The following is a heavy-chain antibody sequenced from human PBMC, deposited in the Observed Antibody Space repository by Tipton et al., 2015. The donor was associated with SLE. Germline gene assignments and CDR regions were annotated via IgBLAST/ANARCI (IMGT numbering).Heavy chain of an antibody. CDR2: IYYSGST. Sequence: TLSLTCTVSGGSISSGDYYWSWIRQPPGKGLEWIGYIYYSGSTNYNPPLKSRVTISVDTSKNQFSLKLSSVTAADTAVYYCARDSRSGSYYYFDYWGQGTLVTVSS. V-gene: IGHV4-61*08. CDR1: GGSISSGDYY. J-gene: IGHJ4*02. CDR3: ARDSRSGSYYYFDY. D-gene: IGHD1-26*01.